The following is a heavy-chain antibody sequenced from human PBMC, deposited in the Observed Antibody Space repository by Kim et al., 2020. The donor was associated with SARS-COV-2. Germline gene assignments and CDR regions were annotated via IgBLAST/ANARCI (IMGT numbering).Heavy chain of an antibody. J-gene: IGHJ4*02. D-gene: IGHD2-21*01. CDR3: ARQFLWFAGTDS. Sequence: SETLSLTCAVSGGSISSTNYYWGWIRQPPGKGLEWIGCIYFSGRIYYNPSLKSRVTISVDTSNNQFSLKLNAVTAADTAVYYCARQFLWFAGTDSWGQGTLVTVSS. CDR2: IYFSGRI. V-gene: IGHV4-39*01. CDR1: GGSISSTNYY.